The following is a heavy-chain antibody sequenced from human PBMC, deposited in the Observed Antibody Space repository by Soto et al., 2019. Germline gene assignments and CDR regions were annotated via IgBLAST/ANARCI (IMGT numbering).Heavy chain of an antibody. J-gene: IGHJ4*02. D-gene: IGHD6-19*01. CDR2: ISDDGSQK. CDR3: AKEAPGGWHFFDT. V-gene: IGHV3-30*18. Sequence: LRLSCAASGFTFRTYGMHWVRQAPGKGLEWVAFISDDGSQKYYGDSVKGRSTISRDNSKNTLSLRMISLRTEDTSVYYCAKEAPGGWHFFDTWGQGTLVTVSS. CDR1: GFTFRTYG.